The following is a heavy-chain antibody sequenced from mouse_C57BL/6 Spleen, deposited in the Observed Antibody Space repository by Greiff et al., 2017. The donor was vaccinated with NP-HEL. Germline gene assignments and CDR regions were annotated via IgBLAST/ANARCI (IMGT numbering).Heavy chain of an antibody. CDR1: GYSITSGYY. CDR3: ARVTTVVEVDY. J-gene: IGHJ2*01. CDR2: ISYDGSN. D-gene: IGHD1-1*01. V-gene: IGHV3-6*01. Sequence: EVKLVESGPGLVKPSQSLSLTCSVTGYSITSGYYWNWIRQFPGNKLEWMGYISYDGSNNYNPSLKNRISITRDTSKNQFFLKLNSVTTEDTATYYCARVTTVVEVDYWGQGTTLTVSS.